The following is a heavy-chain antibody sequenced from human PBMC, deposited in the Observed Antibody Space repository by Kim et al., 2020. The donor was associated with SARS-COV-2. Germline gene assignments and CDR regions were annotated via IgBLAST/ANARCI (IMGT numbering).Heavy chain of an antibody. V-gene: IGHV3-33*01. Sequence: YDDPGRGRFTLSRGNSKNTLYLQMNRRGAEDTAVYYCARDHSSSHDAFDIWGQGTMVTVSS. D-gene: IGHD6-13*01. CDR3: ARDHSSSHDAFDI. J-gene: IGHJ3*02.